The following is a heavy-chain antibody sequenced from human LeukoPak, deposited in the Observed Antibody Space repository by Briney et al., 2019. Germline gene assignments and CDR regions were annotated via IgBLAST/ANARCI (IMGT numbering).Heavy chain of an antibody. V-gene: IGHV4-59*01. D-gene: IGHD4-11*01. CDR3: ARYSNGLDY. CDR2: IYYSGST. Sequence: PSETLSLTRTVTIGSISSYFWSWIRQPPGTGREWIGNIYYSGSTSFNPSLKSRGTVSVDTSKNLFSLKLTSVTAADTAVYHCARYSNGLDYWGQGALVTVSS. J-gene: IGHJ4*02. CDR1: IGSISSYF.